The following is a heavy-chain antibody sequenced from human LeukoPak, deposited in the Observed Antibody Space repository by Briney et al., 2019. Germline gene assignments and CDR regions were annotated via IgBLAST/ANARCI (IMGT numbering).Heavy chain of an antibody. CDR1: GYTFTGYY. V-gene: IGHV1-2*02. J-gene: IGHJ4*02. D-gene: IGHD3-9*01. CDR2: INPNSGVT. CDR3: ARDWNDILTGYGTDY. Sequence: ASVTVSCKASGYTFTGYYMHWVRQAPGQGLEWMGWINPNSGVTNYAQNFQGRVTMTRDTSINTAYMDLSRLRSDDTAIYYCARDWNDILTGYGTDYWGQGTLVTVSS.